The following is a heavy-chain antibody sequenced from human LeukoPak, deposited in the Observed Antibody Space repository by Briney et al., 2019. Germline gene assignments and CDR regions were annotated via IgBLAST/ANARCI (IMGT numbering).Heavy chain of an antibody. CDR2: ISGSGGST. J-gene: IGHJ4*02. V-gene: IGHV3-23*01. CDR3: AKFRYAFPNICYFDY. CDR1: GFTFSSYA. Sequence: GGSLRLSCAASGFTFSSYAMSWVRQAPGKGLEGVSAISGSGGSTYYADSVKGRFTISRDNSKNTLYLQMNSLRAEDTAVYYCAKFRYAFPNICYFDYWGQGTLVTVSS. D-gene: IGHD1-1*01.